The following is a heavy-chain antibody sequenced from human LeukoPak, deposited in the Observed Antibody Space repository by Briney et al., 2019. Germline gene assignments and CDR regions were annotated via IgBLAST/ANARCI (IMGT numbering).Heavy chain of an antibody. V-gene: IGHV3-30*04. CDR1: GFTFSSYA. Sequence: GGSLRLSCAASGFTFSSYAMHWVRQAPGKGLEWVAVISYDGSNKYYADSVKGRFTISRDNSKNTLYLQMNSLRAEDTAVYYCARDRGGYDFRYWFDPWGQGTLVTVSS. D-gene: IGHD5-12*01. CDR2: ISYDGSNK. J-gene: IGHJ5*02. CDR3: ARDRGGYDFRYWFDP.